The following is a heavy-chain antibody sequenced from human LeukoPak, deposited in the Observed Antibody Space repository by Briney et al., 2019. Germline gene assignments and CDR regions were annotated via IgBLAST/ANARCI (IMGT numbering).Heavy chain of an antibody. D-gene: IGHD5-18*01. Sequence: GGSLRLSCAASGFTFSTYGMHWVRQAPGKGLEWVSAISGSGGSTYYADSVKGRFTISRDNSKNTLYLQMNSLRAEDTAVYYCAKDLYVEDAWIQLWLPSYYFDYWGQGTLVTVSS. J-gene: IGHJ4*02. CDR3: AKDLYVEDAWIQLWLPSYYFDY. CDR2: ISGSGGST. CDR1: GFTFSTYG. V-gene: IGHV3-23*01.